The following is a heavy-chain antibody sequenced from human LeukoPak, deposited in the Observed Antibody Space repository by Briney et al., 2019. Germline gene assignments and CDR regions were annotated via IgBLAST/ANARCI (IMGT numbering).Heavy chain of an antibody. CDR1: GYTFTGYY. CDR2: INPNSGGT. V-gene: IGHV1-2*02. J-gene: IGHJ5*02. Sequence: ASVKVSCKASGYTFTGYYMHWVRQAPGQGLEWMGWINPNSGGTNYAQKFQGRVTMTRDTSISTAYMELSRLRSDGTAVYYCAREAVYCSSTSCYGWKNWFDPWGQGTLVTVSS. CDR3: AREAVYCSSTSCYGWKNWFDP. D-gene: IGHD2-2*01.